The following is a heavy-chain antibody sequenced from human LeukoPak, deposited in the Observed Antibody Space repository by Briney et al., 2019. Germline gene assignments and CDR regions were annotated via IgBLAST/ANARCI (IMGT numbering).Heavy chain of an antibody. CDR1: GGSITRSSYY. CDR2: VFFEGGS. CDR3: ASSSPVSGPHDY. V-gene: IGHV4-39*07. J-gene: IGHJ4*02. D-gene: IGHD5-12*01. Sequence: KPSETLSLTCTVGGGSITRSSYYWGWIRQPPGKGLEWIGSVFFEGGSFYAPSLRSRATISVDTSKNQFSLKLSSVTAADTAVYYCASSSPVSGPHDYWGQGTLVTVSS.